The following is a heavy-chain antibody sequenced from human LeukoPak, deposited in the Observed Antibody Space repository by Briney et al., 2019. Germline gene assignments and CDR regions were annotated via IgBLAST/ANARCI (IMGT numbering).Heavy chain of an antibody. CDR2: IYHSGDT. D-gene: IGHD3-10*01. J-gene: IGHJ4*02. CDR1: GYSISRGYY. V-gene: IGHV4-38-2*02. Sequence: PSETLSLTCTVSGYSISRGYYWGWIPQPPGEGLEWIGSIYHSGDTHFSPSLRSRVTISVDTSKNQFTLKLSSVTAADTAVYYCARDAYYCGSGTSYKVRSFEFWGEGTLVTVSS. CDR3: ARDAYYCGSGTSYKVRSFEF.